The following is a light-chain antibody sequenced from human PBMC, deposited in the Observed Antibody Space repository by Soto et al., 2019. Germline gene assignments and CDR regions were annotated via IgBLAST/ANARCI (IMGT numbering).Light chain of an antibody. Sequence: EIVMTQSPATLSVSPGERATLSCRAGQSVSSNLAWCQQKPGQAPRLLIYGASTRATGIPARFRGSGSGTEFTLTISSLQSEDFAVYYCQHYNNWPPWTFGQGTKVDIK. CDR1: QSVSSN. CDR3: QHYNNWPPWT. CDR2: GAS. J-gene: IGKJ1*01. V-gene: IGKV3-15*01.